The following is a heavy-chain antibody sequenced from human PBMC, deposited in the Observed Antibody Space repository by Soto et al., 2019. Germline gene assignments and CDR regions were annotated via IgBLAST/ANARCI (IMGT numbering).Heavy chain of an antibody. V-gene: IGHV3-23*01. J-gene: IGHJ4*02. CDR1: GFTFRSYA. D-gene: IGHD2-21*01. CDR2: ISGSGSST. Sequence: GGSLRLSCTASGFTFRSYAMSWVRQAPGKGLEWVSAISGSGSSTYYADSVTGRFTISRDNSKSTLYLQMNSLRAEDTAVYYCAKDFVGTFPGYWGQGTLVTVSS. CDR3: AKDFVGTFPGY.